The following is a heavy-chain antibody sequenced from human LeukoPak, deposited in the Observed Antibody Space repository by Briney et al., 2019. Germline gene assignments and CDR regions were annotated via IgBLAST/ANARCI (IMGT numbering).Heavy chain of an antibody. CDR3: ARGYNWKKRDNWFDP. CDR1: GYSFTSYW. CDR2: IYPGDSDT. Sequence: GESLKISCKGSGYSFTSYWIGWVGQMPGKGLEWMGIIYPGDSDTRYSPSFQGQVTISADKSISTAYLQWSSLKASDTAMYYWARGYNWKKRDNWFDPWGQGTLVTVS. D-gene: IGHD1-1*01. J-gene: IGHJ5*02. V-gene: IGHV5-51*01.